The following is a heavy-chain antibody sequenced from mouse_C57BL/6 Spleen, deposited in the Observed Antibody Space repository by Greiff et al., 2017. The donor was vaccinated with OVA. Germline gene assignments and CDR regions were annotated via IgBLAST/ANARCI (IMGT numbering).Heavy chain of an antibody. J-gene: IGHJ4*01. D-gene: IGHD3-2*02. CDR3: ARSGAPYAMDY. CDR2: IYPGSGNT. CDR1: GYTFTDYY. Sequence: VKLVESGAELVRPGASVKLSCKASGYTFTDYYINWVKQRPGQGLEWIARIYPGSGNTYYNEKFKGKATLTAEKSSSTAYMQLSSLTSEDSAVYFCARSGAPYAMDYWGQGTSVTVSS. V-gene: IGHV1-76*01.